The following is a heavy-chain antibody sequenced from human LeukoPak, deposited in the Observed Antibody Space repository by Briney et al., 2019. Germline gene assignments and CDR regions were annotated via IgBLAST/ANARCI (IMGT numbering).Heavy chain of an antibody. V-gene: IGHV4-38-2*02. J-gene: IGHJ4*02. CDR1: GYSITTGYY. CDR2: IYTTGST. D-gene: IGHD3-10*01. CDR3: ARDQDYYGSGSYGPDY. Sequence: SETLSLTCTVSGYSITTGYYWGWIRQPPGKGLEWIGSIYTTGSTFYNPSLKSRVTISVDTSKNQFSLRLSSVTAADTAVYYCARDQDYYGSGSYGPDYWGQGTLVTVSS.